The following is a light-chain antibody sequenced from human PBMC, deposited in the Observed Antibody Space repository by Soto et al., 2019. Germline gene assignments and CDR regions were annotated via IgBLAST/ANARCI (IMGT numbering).Light chain of an antibody. CDR3: QSYDSLSGNWV. Sequence: QAVVTQPPSVSGAPGQRVTISCTGSSSNLGAAYDVHWYQYRPGTAPKLLIYGNINRPSGVPDRISGSKFGTSASLTISGLQAEDEADYVCQSYDSLSGNWVFGGGTQLTVL. CDR1: SSNLGAAYD. J-gene: IGLJ3*02. CDR2: GNI. V-gene: IGLV1-40*01.